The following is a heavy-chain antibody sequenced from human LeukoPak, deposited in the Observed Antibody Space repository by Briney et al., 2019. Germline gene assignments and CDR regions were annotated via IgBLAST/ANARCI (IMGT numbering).Heavy chain of an antibody. CDR1: GFTFSNHG. D-gene: IGHD6-6*01. Sequence: GGSLRLSCAASGFTFSNHGMNWVRQAPGKGLEWVSSISSSSSYIYYADSVKGRFTISRDNAKNSLYLQMNSLRAEDTAVYYCARDWSSSSSYWGQRTLVIVSS. CDR2: ISSSSSYI. J-gene: IGHJ4*02. V-gene: IGHV3-21*01. CDR3: ARDWSSSSSY.